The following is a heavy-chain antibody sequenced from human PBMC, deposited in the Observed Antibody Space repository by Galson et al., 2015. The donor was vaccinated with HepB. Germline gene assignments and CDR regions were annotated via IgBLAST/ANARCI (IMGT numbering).Heavy chain of an antibody. CDR1: GFSLSTSGVG. D-gene: IGHD3-3*01. Sequence: PALVKPTQTLTLTCTFSGFSLSTSGVGVGWIRQPPGKALEWLALIYWDDDKRYSPSLKSRLIITKDTSKNQVVLTMTNMDPVDTATYYCAHTQKISYYDFWSNYSGPNWFDPWGQGTLVTVSS. V-gene: IGHV2-5*02. J-gene: IGHJ5*02. CDR3: AHTQKISYYDFWSNYSGPNWFDP. CDR2: IYWDDDK.